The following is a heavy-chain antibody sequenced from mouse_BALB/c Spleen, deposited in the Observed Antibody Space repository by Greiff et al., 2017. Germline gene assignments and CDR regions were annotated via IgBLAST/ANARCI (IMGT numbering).Heavy chain of an antibody. CDR1: GFTFSSFG. CDR3: ARSRGYDGDYYAMDY. Sequence: EVQLQESGGGLVKPGGSRKLSCAASGFTFSSFGMHWVRQAPEKGLEWVAYISSGSSTIYYADTVKGRFTISRDNPKNTLFLQMTSLRSEDTAMYYCARSRGYDGDYYAMDYWGQGTSVTVSS. J-gene: IGHJ4*01. CDR2: ISSGSSTI. D-gene: IGHD2-2*01. V-gene: IGHV5-17*02.